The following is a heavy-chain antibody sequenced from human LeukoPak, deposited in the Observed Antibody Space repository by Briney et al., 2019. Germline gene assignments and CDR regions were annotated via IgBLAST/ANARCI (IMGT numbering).Heavy chain of an antibody. CDR3: ATETITMVRGVIIMGFDY. Sequence: SVKVSCKASGGTFSSYAISWVRQAPGQGLEWMGGIIPIFGTANYAQKFQGRVTITADESTSTAYMELSSLRSEDTAVYYCATETITMVRGVIIMGFDYWGQGTLVTVSS. CDR2: IIPIFGTA. D-gene: IGHD3-10*01. V-gene: IGHV1-69*13. CDR1: GGTFSSYA. J-gene: IGHJ4*02.